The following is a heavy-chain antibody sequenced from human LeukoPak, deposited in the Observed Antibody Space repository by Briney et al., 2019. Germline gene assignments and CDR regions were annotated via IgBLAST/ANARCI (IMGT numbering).Heavy chain of an antibody. CDR2: IYHSGST. J-gene: IGHJ4*02. CDR1: GGSISSGGYS. Sequence: PSQTLSLTCAVSGGSISSGGYSWSWIRQPPGKGLEWIGYIYHSGSTYYNPSLKSRVTISVDTSKNQFSLKLSSVTAADTAVYYCARGGRMFPLWGQGTLVTVSS. CDR3: ARGGRMFPL. V-gene: IGHV4-30-2*01. D-gene: IGHD3-10*02.